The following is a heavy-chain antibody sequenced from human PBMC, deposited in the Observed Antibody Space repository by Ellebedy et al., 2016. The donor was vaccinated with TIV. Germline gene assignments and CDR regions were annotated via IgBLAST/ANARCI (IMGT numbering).Heavy chain of an antibody. CDR2: IDISSTYI. CDR3: ARFEALTGDNRDDV. D-gene: IGHD7-27*01. V-gene: IGHV3-21*01. J-gene: IGHJ6*04. Sequence: PGGSLRLSCAASGFTLSSYSMSWVRQAPGKGLEWVSYIDISSTYIYYADSVKGRFTISRDSANNSLYLHMNNLRAEDTAVYYCARFEALTGDNRDDVWGKGATVTVSS. CDR1: GFTLSSYS.